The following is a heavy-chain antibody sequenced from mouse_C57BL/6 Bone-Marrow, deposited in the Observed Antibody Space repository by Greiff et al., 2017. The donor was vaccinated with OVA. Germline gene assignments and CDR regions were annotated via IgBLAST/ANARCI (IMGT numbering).Heavy chain of an antibody. V-gene: IGHV1-81*01. CDR1: GYTFTSYG. CDR3: ARGARQRRPLAY. J-gene: IGHJ3*01. CDR2: IYPRSGNT. D-gene: IGHD3-2*02. Sequence: VKLQESGAELARPGASVKLSCKASGYTFTSYGISWVKQRPGQGLEWIGEIYPRSGNTYYNEKFKGKATLTADKSSSTAYMELRSLTSEDSAVYFCARGARQRRPLAYWGQGTLVTVSA.